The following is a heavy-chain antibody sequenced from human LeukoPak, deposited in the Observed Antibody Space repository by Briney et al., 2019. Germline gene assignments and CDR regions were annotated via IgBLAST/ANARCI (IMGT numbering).Heavy chain of an antibody. CDR1: GFTLSSYS. CDR3: ARVVGYCSSTSCYNRLDY. V-gene: IGHV3-21*01. Sequence: PGGSLRLSHAASGFTLSSYSMNWVRQAPGKGLEWVSSISSSSSYIYYADSVKGRFTISRDNAKNSLYLQMNSLRAEDTAVYYCARVVGYCSSTSCYNRLDYWGQGTLVTVSS. D-gene: IGHD2-2*02. J-gene: IGHJ4*02. CDR2: ISSSSSYI.